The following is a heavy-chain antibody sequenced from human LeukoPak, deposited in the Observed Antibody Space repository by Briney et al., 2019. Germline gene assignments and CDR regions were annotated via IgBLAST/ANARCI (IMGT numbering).Heavy chain of an antibody. J-gene: IGHJ4*02. D-gene: IGHD5-18*01. V-gene: IGHV4-59*11. Sequence: SETLSLTCTVSGASISSHYWSWIRQPPGKGLEWIGHIYYGGTTSYSPALKSRVTTSVDTSKNQFSLNLNSVTAADTARYYCARINTYGSYDYWGRGTLVTVSS. CDR3: ARINTYGSYDY. CDR2: IYYGGTT. CDR1: GASISSHY.